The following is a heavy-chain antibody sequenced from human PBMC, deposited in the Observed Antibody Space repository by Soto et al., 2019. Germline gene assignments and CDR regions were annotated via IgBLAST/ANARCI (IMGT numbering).Heavy chain of an antibody. CDR1: GGSISSGGYS. CDR2: TYQSGSA. J-gene: IGHJ6*02. CDR3: ARDYYGMDV. V-gene: IGHV4-30-2*06. Sequence: TLSLTCTVSGGSISSGGYSWTWIRQSPGKGLEWIGYTYQSGSAYYNPSLKSRVTISVDRSKNQFSLNLTSVTAADTAGYYCARDYYGMDVWGQGTTVT.